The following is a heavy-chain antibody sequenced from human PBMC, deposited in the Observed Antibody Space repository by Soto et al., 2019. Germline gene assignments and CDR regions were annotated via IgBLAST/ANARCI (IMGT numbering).Heavy chain of an antibody. D-gene: IGHD2-2*01. CDR3: ARFRRSAVGYCSSTSCYYYYYGMDV. V-gene: IGHV4-59*01. J-gene: IGHJ6*02. CDR1: GGSFSGYY. Sequence: SETLSLTCAVYGGSFSGYYWSWIRQPPGKGLEWIGYIYYSGSTNYNPSLKSRVTISVDTSKNQFSLKLSSVTAADTAVYYCARFRRSAVGYCSSTSCYYYYYGMDVWGQGTTVTVSS. CDR2: IYYSGST.